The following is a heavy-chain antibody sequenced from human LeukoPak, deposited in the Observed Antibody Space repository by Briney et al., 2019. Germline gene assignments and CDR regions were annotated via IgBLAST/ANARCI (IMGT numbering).Heavy chain of an antibody. Sequence: GGSLRLPCAVSGFTFGIYWMSWVRQAPGKGLEWVSNINQDGTEKYYVDSVKGRFTISRDNAKNSLYLQMNSLRAEDTAVYYGARDTGGGNGEWGQGTLVTVSS. CDR1: GFTFGIYW. J-gene: IGHJ4*02. V-gene: IGHV3-7*01. D-gene: IGHD4-23*01. CDR3: ARDTGGGNGE. CDR2: INQDGTEK.